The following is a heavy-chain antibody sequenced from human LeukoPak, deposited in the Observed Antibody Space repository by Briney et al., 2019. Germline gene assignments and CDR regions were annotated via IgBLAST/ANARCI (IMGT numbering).Heavy chain of an antibody. CDR2: IGASGADT. CDR3: ARRPRDSSGYYLGAFHA. D-gene: IGHD3-22*01. Sequence: GGSLRLSCEASGFTFGSYAMTWVRQAPGKGLDWVSVIGASGADTYYADSAKGRFTISGDNAKNTLYLHMSSLRAEDTAVYFCARRPRDSSGYYLGAFHAWGQGTTVTVSS. J-gene: IGHJ3*01. CDR1: GFTFGSYA. V-gene: IGHV3-23*01.